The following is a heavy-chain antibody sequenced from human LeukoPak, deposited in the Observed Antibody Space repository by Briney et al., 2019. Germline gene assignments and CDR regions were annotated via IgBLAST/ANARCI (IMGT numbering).Heavy chain of an antibody. Sequence: GGSLRLSCAASGFTFSSYAMSWVRQAPGKGLEWVSAISGSGGSTYYADSVKGRFTIPRDNSKNTLYLQMNSLRAEDTAVYYCAKQIDDFWSGYLFDYWGQGTLVTVSS. D-gene: IGHD3-3*01. CDR3: AKQIDDFWSGYLFDY. CDR2: ISGSGGST. J-gene: IGHJ4*02. V-gene: IGHV3-23*01. CDR1: GFTFSSYA.